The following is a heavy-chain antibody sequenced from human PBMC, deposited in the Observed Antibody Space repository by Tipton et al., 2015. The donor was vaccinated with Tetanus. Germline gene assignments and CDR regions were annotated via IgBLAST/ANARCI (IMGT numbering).Heavy chain of an antibody. V-gene: IGHV4-61*08. D-gene: IGHD2/OR15-2a*01. CDR2: IDNGGRT. CDR3: ARANFDFPKKGPFDY. Sequence: LRLSCTVSGGSVRSGDYYWTWIRQPPGKGLEWVGYIDNGGRTNYTPSLKSRLTISLDKAKKPFSLNLTSVTAADTAVYFCARANFDFPKKGPFDYWGQGTLVTVSS. J-gene: IGHJ4*02. CDR1: GGSVRSGDYY.